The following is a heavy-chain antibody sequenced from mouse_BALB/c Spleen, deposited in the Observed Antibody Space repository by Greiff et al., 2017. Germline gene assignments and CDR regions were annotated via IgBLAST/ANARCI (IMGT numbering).Heavy chain of an antibody. CDR2: INPGSGGT. J-gene: IGHJ4*01. Sequence: QVQLKQSGAELVRPGTSVKVSCKASGYAFTNYLIEWVKQRPGQGLEWIGVINPGSGGTNYNEKFKGKATLTADKSSSTAYMQLSSLTSDDSAVYFCARDVLGEAMDDWGQGTSVTVSS. CDR3: ARDVLGEAMDD. CDR1: GYAFTNYL. V-gene: IGHV1-54*01. D-gene: IGHD4-1*01.